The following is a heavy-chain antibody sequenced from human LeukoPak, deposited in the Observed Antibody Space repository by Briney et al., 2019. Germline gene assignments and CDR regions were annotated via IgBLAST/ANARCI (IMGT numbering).Heavy chain of an antibody. J-gene: IGHJ4*02. V-gene: IGHV1-2*04. CDR2: INPNSGGT. CDR1: GYTFTGYY. CDR3: AREDYYGSGSLRY. D-gene: IGHD3-10*01. Sequence: ASVKVSCKASGYTFTGYYMHWVRQAPGQELEWMGWINPNSGGTNYAQKFQGWVTMTRDTSISTAYMELSRLRSDDTAVYYCAREDYYGSGSLRYWGQGTLVTVSS.